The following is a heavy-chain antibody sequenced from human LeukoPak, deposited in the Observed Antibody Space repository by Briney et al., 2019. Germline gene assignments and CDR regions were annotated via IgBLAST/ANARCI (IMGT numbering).Heavy chain of an antibody. V-gene: IGHV3-48*01. CDR1: GFTFSDYS. J-gene: IGHJ2*01. D-gene: IGHD3-22*01. CDR2: ISDRSTTI. CDR3: ASESAASYSSGYAGIDWYFDL. Sequence: GGSLRLSCAASGFTFSDYSMNWVRQAPGKGLEWFSHISDRSTTIYYADSVKGRFTISRDNAKYSLYLQMDSLRAEDTAVYYCASESAASYSSGYAGIDWYFDLWGRGTLVTVSS.